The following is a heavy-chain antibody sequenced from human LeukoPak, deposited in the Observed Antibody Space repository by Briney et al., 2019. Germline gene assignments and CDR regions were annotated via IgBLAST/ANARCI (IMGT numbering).Heavy chain of an antibody. Sequence: GGSLRLSCAASGFTFSSNYMSWVRQAPGKGLEGVSVIYSGGSTYYSDSVKGRFTISRDNSKNTLYLQMNSLRAEDTAVYYCARVGDYYDSEGLDYWGQGTLVTVSS. CDR3: ARVGDYYDSEGLDY. J-gene: IGHJ4*02. CDR1: GFTFSSNY. V-gene: IGHV3-53*01. CDR2: IYSGGST. D-gene: IGHD3-22*01.